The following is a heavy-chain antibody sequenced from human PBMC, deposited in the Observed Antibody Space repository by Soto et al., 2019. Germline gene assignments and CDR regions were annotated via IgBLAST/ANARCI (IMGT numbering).Heavy chain of an antibody. Sequence: SVKVSCKASGGTFSSYAISWVRQAPGQGLEWMGGIIPIFGTANYAQKLQGRVTITADESTSTAYMELSSLRSEDTAVYYCARVPFHGLGAFDIWGQGTMVTVSS. CDR2: IIPIFGTA. J-gene: IGHJ3*02. CDR1: GGTFSSYA. CDR3: ARVPFHGLGAFDI. V-gene: IGHV1-69*13.